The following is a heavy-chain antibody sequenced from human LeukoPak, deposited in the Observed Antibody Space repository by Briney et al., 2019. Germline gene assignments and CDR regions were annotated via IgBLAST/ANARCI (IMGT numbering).Heavy chain of an antibody. Sequence: GGSLRLSCAASGFTFSSYDMHWVRQATGKGLEWVSAIGTAGDTYYPGSVKGRFTISRENAKNSLYLQMNSLRAGDTAVYYCARSVYYYDSSGYGGSYFDYWGQGTLVTVSS. V-gene: IGHV3-13*01. CDR1: GFTFSSYD. J-gene: IGHJ4*02. D-gene: IGHD3-22*01. CDR3: ARSVYYYDSSGYGGSYFDY. CDR2: IGTAGDT.